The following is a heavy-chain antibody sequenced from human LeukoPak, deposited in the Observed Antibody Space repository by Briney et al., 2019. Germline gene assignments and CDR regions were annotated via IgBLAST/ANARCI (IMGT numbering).Heavy chain of an antibody. CDR3: ARSPYGHFDD. V-gene: IGHV4-30-2*01. CDR1: GGSISSGGYY. CDR2: IYHSGST. Sequence: PSETLSLTCTVSGGSISSGGYYWSWIRQPPGKGLEWIGYIYHSGSTYYNPSLKSRVTISVDRSKSQFSLKLSSVTAADTAVYYCARSPYGHFDDWGQGTLVTVSS. D-gene: IGHD3-10*01. J-gene: IGHJ4*02.